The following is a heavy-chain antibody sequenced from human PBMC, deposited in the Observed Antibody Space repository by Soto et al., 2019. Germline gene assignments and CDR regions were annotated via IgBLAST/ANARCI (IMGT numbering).Heavy chain of an antibody. J-gene: IGHJ4*02. CDR2: IKEDGSQT. CDR1: GFIFNNYY. CDR3: ARKGVSLDYADY. D-gene: IGHD3-16*01. Sequence: EVQLVESGGGLVQPGGSLRLSCEASGFIFNNYYMRWARQAPGNGLEWVASIKEDGSQTYYVDSVKGRFTISRDNAKNSLYLQMSGLRAEDTAVYYCARKGVSLDYADYWGQGTLVTVSS. V-gene: IGHV3-7*03.